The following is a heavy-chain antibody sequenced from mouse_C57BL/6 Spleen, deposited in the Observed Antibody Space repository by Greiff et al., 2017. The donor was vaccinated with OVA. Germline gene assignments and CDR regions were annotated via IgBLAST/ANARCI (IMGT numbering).Heavy chain of an antibody. D-gene: IGHD2-5*01. CDR1: GYTFTSYW. Sequence: QVQLQQPGAELVKPGASVKLSCKASGYTFTSYWMHWVKQRPGQGLEWIGMIHPNSGSTNYNEKFKSKATLTVDKSSSTAYMQLSSLTSEDSAVYYCAPAYYSNYVVIADWGQGTLVTVSA. V-gene: IGHV1-64*01. J-gene: IGHJ3*01. CDR3: APAYYSNYVVIAD. CDR2: IHPNSGST.